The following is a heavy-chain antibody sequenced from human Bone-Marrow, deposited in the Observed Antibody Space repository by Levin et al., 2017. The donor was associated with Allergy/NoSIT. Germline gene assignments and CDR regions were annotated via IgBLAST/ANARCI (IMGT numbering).Heavy chain of an antibody. V-gene: IGHV3-15*01. J-gene: IGHJ4*02. CDR3: TTEVKWNYGAFEN. CDR1: GFTFSDAW. D-gene: IGHD1-7*01. Sequence: PGGSLRLSCAASGFTFSDAWMNWVRQAPGKGLEWVGRIKSKADGGTTDYAAPAKGRFTISRDDSKNTLFLQVSSLKTEDTAVYYCTTEVKWNYGAFENWGQGTLVTVSS. CDR2: IKSKADGGTT.